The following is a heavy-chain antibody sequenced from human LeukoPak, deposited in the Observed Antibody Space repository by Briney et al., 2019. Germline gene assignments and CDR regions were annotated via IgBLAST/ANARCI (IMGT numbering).Heavy chain of an antibody. V-gene: IGHV1-2*02. CDR2: INPNSGGT. D-gene: IGHD4-17*01. CDR1: GYTFTGYY. Sequence: RASVTVSCKASGYTFTGYYMHWVRQAPGQGLEWMGWINPNSGGTNYAQKFQGRVTMTRDTSISTAYMELSRLRSDDTAVYYCAREQYYGDYDARNYYYYYMDVWGKGTTVTVSS. J-gene: IGHJ6*03. CDR3: AREQYYGDYDARNYYYYYMDV.